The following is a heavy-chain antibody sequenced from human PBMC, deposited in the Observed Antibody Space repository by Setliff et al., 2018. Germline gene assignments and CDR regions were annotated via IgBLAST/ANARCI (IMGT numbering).Heavy chain of an antibody. CDR1: GGSVRGYY. D-gene: IGHD1-1*01. CDR3: ARGVRTGHLDS. J-gene: IGHJ4*02. V-gene: IGHV4-59*02. Sequence: SETLSLTCTVSGGSVRGYYWSWIRQPPGKGLEWIGYMYYSVDTNYNPSLKSRVTITVDNSKNQFSLNLNSVTVADTAVYFCARGVRTGHLDSWGQGTLVTVSS. CDR2: MYYSVDT.